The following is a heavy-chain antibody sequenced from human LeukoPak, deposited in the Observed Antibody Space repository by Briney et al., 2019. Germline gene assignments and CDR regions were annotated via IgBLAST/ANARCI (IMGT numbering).Heavy chain of an antibody. J-gene: IGHJ4*02. V-gene: IGHV1-18*01. Sequence: EASVKVSCKASGYTFTSYGISWVRQAPGQGLGWMGWISAYNGNTNYAQKLQGRVTMTTDTSTSTAYMELRSLRSDDTAVYYCARDLAPHYCGGDCNKNDYFDYWGQGTLVTVSS. CDR1: GYTFTSYG. CDR2: ISAYNGNT. CDR3: ARDLAPHYCGGDCNKNDYFDY. D-gene: IGHD2-21*02.